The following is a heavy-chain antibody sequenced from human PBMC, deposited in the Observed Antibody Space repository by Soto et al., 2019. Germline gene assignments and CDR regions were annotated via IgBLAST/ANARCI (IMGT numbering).Heavy chain of an antibody. CDR1: GFTFRSFT. CDR3: TRDASRDSSARGWFDP. CDR2: ISSNSAYI. D-gene: IGHD6-13*01. J-gene: IGHJ5*02. Sequence: PGGSLRLSCAASGFTFRSFTMNWVRQAPGKGLEWVSTISSNSAYIYYTHALRGRFTISRDNAKNSLHLQMNSLRAEDTAVYYCTRDASRDSSARGWFDPWGPGTLVTVSS. V-gene: IGHV3-21*01.